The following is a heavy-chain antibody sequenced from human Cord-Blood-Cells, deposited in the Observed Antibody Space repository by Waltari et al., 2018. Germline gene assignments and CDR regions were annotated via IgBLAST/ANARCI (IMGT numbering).Heavy chain of an antibody. CDR2: INHSGST. Sequence: QVQLQQWGAGLLKPSETLSLTCAVYGGSFSGYYWSWIRQPPGKGLEWIGEINHSGSTNDNPSLKSRVTISVDTSKNQFSLKLSSVTAADTAVYYCARGERAAPDYWGQGTLVTVSS. D-gene: IGHD6-6*01. V-gene: IGHV4-34*01. J-gene: IGHJ4*02. CDR3: ARGERAAPDY. CDR1: GGSFSGYY.